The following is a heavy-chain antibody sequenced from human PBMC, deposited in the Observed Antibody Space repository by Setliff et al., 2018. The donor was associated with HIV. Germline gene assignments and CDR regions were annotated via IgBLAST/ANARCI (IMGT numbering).Heavy chain of an antibody. CDR2: IYHSGST. V-gene: IGHV4-38-2*01. J-gene: IGHJ2*01. D-gene: IGHD2-21*01. CDR1: GYSISSGYY. Sequence: ETLSLTCAVSGYSISSGYYWGWIRQPPGKGLEWIGTIYHSGSTYYNPSLKSRVTISVDTSKNQFSLRLSSVTAADSAVYFCARRRETIVVVIGIPNWYFDLWGRVTLVIVSS. CDR3: ARRRETIVVVIGIPNWYFDL.